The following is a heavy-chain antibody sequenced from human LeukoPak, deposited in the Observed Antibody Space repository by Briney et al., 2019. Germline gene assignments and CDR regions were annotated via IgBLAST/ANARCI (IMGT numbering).Heavy chain of an antibody. D-gene: IGHD5-18*01. CDR2: IKSKTHGETT. J-gene: IGHJ5*02. V-gene: IGHV3-15*01. CDR1: GFTFSDAW. Sequence: GGSLRLSCVDSGFTFSDAWMNWVRQVPGKGLEWIGRIKSKTHGETTEYAAPVKGRFTISRDDSKNTLYLQMNSLKIEDSGLYYCATRGATYTYSYSWFDPWGQGTLVTVSS. CDR3: ATRGATYTYSYSWFDP.